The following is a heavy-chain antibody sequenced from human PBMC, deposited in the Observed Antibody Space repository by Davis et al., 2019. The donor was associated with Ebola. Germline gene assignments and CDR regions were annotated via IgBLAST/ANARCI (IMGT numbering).Heavy chain of an antibody. CDR3: AKRGGAAAGPYYYYYGMDV. J-gene: IGHJ6*02. V-gene: IGHV3-30*02. CDR2: IRYDGSNK. Sequence: PGGSLRLSCAASGFTFSSYGMHWVRQAPGKGLEWVAFIRYDGSNKYYADSVKGRFTISRDNSKNTLYLQMNSLRAEDTAVYYCAKRGGAAAGPYYYYYGMDVWGQGTTVTVSS. CDR1: GFTFSSYG. D-gene: IGHD6-13*01.